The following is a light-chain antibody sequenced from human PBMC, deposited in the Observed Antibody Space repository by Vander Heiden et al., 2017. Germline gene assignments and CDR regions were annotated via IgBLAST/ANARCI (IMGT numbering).Light chain of an antibody. CDR3: YSRDSSGNHPDVV. J-gene: IGLJ2*01. Sequence: SSELTQDPAVSVALGQTVRITCQGDSLRSYYASWYQQKPGQAPVLVIYVINNRPSGIPDRFSGSSSGNTASLTITGAQAEDEADYYCYSRDSSGNHPDVVFGGGTKLTVL. V-gene: IGLV3-19*01. CDR1: SLRSYY. CDR2: VIN.